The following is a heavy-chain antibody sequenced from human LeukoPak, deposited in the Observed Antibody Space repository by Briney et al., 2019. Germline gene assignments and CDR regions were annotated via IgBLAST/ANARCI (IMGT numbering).Heavy chain of an antibody. V-gene: IGHV3-30*02. CDR2: IRYDGSNK. J-gene: IGHJ5*02. D-gene: IGHD4-11*01. CDR3: AKDFYSNRSEWFDP. Sequence: GGSLRLSCAASGFTFSSYGMHWVRQAPGKGLEWVAFIRYDGSNKYYADSVKGRFTISRDNSKNTLYLQMNSLRAEDTAVYYCAKDFYSNRSEWFDPWGQGTLSPSPQ. CDR1: GFTFSSYG.